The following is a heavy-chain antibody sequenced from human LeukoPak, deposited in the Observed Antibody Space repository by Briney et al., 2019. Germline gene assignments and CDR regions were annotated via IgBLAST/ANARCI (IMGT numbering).Heavy chain of an antibody. CDR2: ISSSASTI. J-gene: IGHJ6*03. CDR1: GFTFSDYY. CDR3: ARGGGTYYYYYMDV. V-gene: IGHV3-11*04. D-gene: IGHD3-16*01. Sequence: GGSLRLSCAASGFTFSDYYMSWIRQAPGKGLEWLSYISSSASTICYADSVRGRFTISRDNAKNSLYLQMNSLRAEDTAVYYCARGGGTYYYYYMDVWGKGTTVTISS.